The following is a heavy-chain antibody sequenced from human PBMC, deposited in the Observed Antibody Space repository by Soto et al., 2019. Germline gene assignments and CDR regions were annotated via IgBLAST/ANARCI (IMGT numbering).Heavy chain of an antibody. CDR1: GYSFTAYW. D-gene: IGHD2-2*01. CDR3: TRRASSSFYHFDF. J-gene: IGHJ4*02. CDR2: IDPSDSYV. V-gene: IGHV5-10-1*01. Sequence: ESLTISRQASGYSFTAYWITLVRQMPGKGLEWMATIDPSDSYVDYSPSFRGHVTFSVDRSITTVYLQWNSLKASDSAMYFCTRRASSSFYHFDFWGQGALVTVSS.